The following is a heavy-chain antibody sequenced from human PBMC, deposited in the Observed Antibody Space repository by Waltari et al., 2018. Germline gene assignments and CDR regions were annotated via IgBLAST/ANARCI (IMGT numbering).Heavy chain of an antibody. Sequence: EVQLVESGVGLAQPGGSLRLSCPAPGLTCSSFWMHLVRQAPGKGLVWVSRINSDGSSTSYADSVKGRFTISRDNAKNTLYLQMNSLRAEDTAVYYCARVRRDAFDIWGQGTMVTVSS. D-gene: IGHD4-17*01. V-gene: IGHV3-74*01. J-gene: IGHJ3*02. CDR2: INSDGSST. CDR1: GLTCSSFW. CDR3: ARVRRDAFDI.